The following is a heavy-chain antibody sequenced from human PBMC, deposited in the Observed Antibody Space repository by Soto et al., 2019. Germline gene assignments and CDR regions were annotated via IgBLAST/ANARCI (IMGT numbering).Heavy chain of an antibody. J-gene: IGHJ6*02. CDR3: ASSLYPSFYYYYNGLDV. Sequence: EVQLVESGGGLVQPGGSLRLSCAASGFTVSNYWMSWVRQAPGKGLEWVANIKQDGSERYYVDSVKGRFTISRDNAKNALYLQMNSLRAEGTAEYYCASSLYPSFYYYYNGLDVWGQGSTVGVSS. CDR1: GFTVSNYW. CDR2: IKQDGSER. V-gene: IGHV3-7*01. D-gene: IGHD3-16*02.